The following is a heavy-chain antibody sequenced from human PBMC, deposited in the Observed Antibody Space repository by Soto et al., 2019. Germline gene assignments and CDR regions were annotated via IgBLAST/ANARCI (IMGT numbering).Heavy chain of an antibody. CDR3: AKDCYPEPGLFDY. Sequence: GGSLRLSCAASGFTFSSYAMSWVRQAPGKGLEWVSAISGSGGSTYYADSVKGRFTISRDNSNNTLYLQMNSLRAEDTAVYYCAKDCYPEPGLFDYWGQGTLVTVSS. D-gene: IGHD3-16*02. CDR2: ISGSGGST. CDR1: GFTFSSYA. J-gene: IGHJ4*02. V-gene: IGHV3-23*01.